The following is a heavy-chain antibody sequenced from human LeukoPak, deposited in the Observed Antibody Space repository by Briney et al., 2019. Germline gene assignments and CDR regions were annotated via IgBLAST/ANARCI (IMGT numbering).Heavy chain of an antibody. CDR3: AKAGSGSWYSFDY. D-gene: IGHD6-13*01. CDR2: IDPYSGGT. V-gene: IGHV1-2*06. J-gene: IGHJ4*02. CDR1: GYTFTSYG. Sequence: ASVKVSCKASGYTFTSYGISWVRQAPGQGLEWMGRIDPYSGGTNYAPKFQDRVSMTRDTSMSTAHMELNTLTSDDTAVYYCAKAGSGSWYSFDYWGQGTLVSVSS.